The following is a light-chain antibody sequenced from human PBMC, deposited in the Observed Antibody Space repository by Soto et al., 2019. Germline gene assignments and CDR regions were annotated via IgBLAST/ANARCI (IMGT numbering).Light chain of an antibody. V-gene: IGKV1-5*01. Sequence: DIQMTQSPSTLSASVGDRVTITCRASQSISSWLAWYQQKPGKTPKLLIYDASSLESGVPSRFSGSGSGTEFTLTISSLQTDNFATYESQQYNSYPWTFGQGTKVEIK. CDR3: QQYNSYPWT. CDR1: QSISSW. CDR2: DAS. J-gene: IGKJ1*01.